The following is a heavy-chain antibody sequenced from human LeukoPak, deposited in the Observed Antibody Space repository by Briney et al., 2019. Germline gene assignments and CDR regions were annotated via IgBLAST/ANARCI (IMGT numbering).Heavy chain of an antibody. Sequence: PGGSLRLSCAASGFPFTSHAMHWVRHAPGKGLEFVAVISNDATRKYYADFVKGRFTISRDNSKNTLDLQMNSLRYEDTALYFCARDQGVGGTLGLYDYWGQGALVIVSS. CDR1: GFPFTSHA. V-gene: IGHV3-30*14. CDR2: ISNDATRK. D-gene: IGHD1-26*01. CDR3: ARDQGVGGTLGLYDY. J-gene: IGHJ4*02.